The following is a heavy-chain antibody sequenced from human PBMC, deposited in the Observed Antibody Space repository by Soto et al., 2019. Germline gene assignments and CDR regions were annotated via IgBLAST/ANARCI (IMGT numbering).Heavy chain of an antibody. J-gene: IGHJ6*02. V-gene: IGHV1-69*13. CDR3: AREGLVLVPTTVNSDYYYYAMDV. Sequence: ASVKVSCKASGGIFGSYVFNWVRQAPGQGLEWMGGIIPMFDRPNYAQKFQGRVTITADESTNTAYMELSSLRSEDTAVYYCAREGLVLVPTTVNSDYYYYAMDVWGQGTTVTVSS. CDR1: GGIFGSYV. D-gene: IGHD2-2*01. CDR2: IIPMFDRP.